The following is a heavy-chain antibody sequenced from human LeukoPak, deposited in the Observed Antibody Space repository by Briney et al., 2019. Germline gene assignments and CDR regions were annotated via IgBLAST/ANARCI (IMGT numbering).Heavy chain of an antibody. V-gene: IGHV3-48*01. CDR3: ARDPGYSYAMDS. CDR1: GYTFSSYS. CDR2: ISHGSTRI. Sequence: SCKASGYTFSSYSMNWVRQAPGKGLEWISYISHGSTRIFYADFVEGRFTVSRDDAKNALYLQMNSLRVEDTAVYYCARDPGYSYAMDSWGQGTLVIVSS. D-gene: IGHD5-18*01. J-gene: IGHJ4*02.